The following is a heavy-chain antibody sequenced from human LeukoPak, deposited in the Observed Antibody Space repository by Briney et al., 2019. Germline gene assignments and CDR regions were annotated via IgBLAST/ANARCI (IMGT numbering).Heavy chain of an antibody. CDR1: GGSISSSSYY. CDR2: IYYSGYT. Sequence: SETLSLTCTVSGGSISSSSYYWGWIRQPPGKGLEWIGSIYYSGYTYCNPSLKSRVTISVDTSKNQFSLNLNSVTAADTAMYYCARHEHKAVAGDTWGQGTLVTVSS. V-gene: IGHV4-39*01. J-gene: IGHJ5*02. D-gene: IGHD6-19*01. CDR3: ARHEHKAVAGDT.